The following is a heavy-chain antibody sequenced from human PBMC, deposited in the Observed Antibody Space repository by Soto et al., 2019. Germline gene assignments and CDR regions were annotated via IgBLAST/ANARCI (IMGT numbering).Heavy chain of an antibody. D-gene: IGHD2-2*01. Sequence: SETLSLTCTVSGGSVSSGSYYWTWIRQPPGKGLEWIGYIYYSGSTSYNPSVKSRATISLDTSKNEVSLKLSSVTAADTAVYCCARRRDAYTFFDYWGQGTLVTVSS. J-gene: IGHJ4*02. CDR3: ARRRDAYTFFDY. CDR2: IYYSGST. CDR1: GGSVSSGSYY. V-gene: IGHV4-61*01.